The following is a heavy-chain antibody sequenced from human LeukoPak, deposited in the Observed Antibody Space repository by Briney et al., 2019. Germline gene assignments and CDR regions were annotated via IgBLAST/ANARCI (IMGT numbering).Heavy chain of an antibody. D-gene: IGHD5-12*01. CDR2: INHSGST. V-gene: IGHV4-34*01. CDR3: ARDRLRVADY. Sequence: SETLSLTCTVAGGSISSYYWSWIRQPPGKGLEWIGEINHSGSTNYNPSLKSRVTISVDTSKNQFSLKLSSVTAADTAVYYCARDRLRVADYWGQGTLVTVSS. J-gene: IGHJ4*02. CDR1: GGSISSYY.